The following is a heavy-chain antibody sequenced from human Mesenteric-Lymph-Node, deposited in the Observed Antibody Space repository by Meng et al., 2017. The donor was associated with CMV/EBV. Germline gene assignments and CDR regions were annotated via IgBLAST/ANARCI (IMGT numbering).Heavy chain of an antibody. J-gene: IGHJ6*02. Sequence: ASVKVSCKTSGYTFTSYGISWVRQAPGQGLEWMGWISAYNGNTNYAQKLQGRVTMTTDTSTSTAYMELRSLRSDDTAVYYCARERYYDFWSGFVPYYYGMDVWGQGTTVTVSS. D-gene: IGHD3-3*01. V-gene: IGHV1-18*01. CDR3: ARERYYDFWSGFVPYYYGMDV. CDR2: ISAYNGNT. CDR1: GYTFTSYG.